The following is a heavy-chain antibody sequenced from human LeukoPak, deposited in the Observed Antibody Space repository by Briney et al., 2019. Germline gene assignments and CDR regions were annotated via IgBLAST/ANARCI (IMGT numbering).Heavy chain of an antibody. CDR2: INPNSGGT. CDR3: ARTYGSGSYGY. Sequence: GGSVKVSCKASGYTFTGYYMHWVRQAPGQGLELMGWINPNSGGTNYAQKFQGRVTMTRDTSISTAYMELSRLRSDDTAVYYCARTYGSGSYGYWGQGTLVTVSS. D-gene: IGHD3-10*01. V-gene: IGHV1-2*02. J-gene: IGHJ4*02. CDR1: GYTFTGYY.